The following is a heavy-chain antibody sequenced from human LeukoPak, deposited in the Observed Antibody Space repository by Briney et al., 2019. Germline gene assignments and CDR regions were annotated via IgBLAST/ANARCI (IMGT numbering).Heavy chain of an antibody. CDR3: ARSQYSSSDDAFDI. CDR1: GGSISSGSYY. D-gene: IGHD6-6*01. J-gene: IGHJ3*02. Sequence: SETLSLTCTVSGGSISSGSYYWSWIRQPAGKGLEWIGRIYTSGSANYNPSLKSRVTISVDTSKNQFSLELSSVTAADTAVYYCARSQYSSSDDAFDIWGQGTMVTVSS. V-gene: IGHV4-61*02. CDR2: IYTSGSA.